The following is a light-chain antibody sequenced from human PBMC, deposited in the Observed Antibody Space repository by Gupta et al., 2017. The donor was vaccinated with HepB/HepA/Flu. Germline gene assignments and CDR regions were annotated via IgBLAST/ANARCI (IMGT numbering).Light chain of an antibody. J-gene: IGLJ2*01. CDR2: DVS. Sequence: QSALTQPASVSASPGQSITISCTGTSSDVGDYNYVSWYQQNPGKAPNLLIYDVSHRPSGVSNRFSGSKSGNTASLTISGLQAEDEADYYCSSYTSSSTLVFGGGTKLTVL. CDR1: SSDVGDYNY. V-gene: IGLV2-14*01. CDR3: SSYTSSSTLV.